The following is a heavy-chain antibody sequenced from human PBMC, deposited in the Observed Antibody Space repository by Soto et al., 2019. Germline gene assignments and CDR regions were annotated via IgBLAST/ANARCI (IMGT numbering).Heavy chain of an antibody. D-gene: IGHD1-26*01. CDR3: ARVTLPTSGSYYEDYYYGMDV. Sequence: GGSLRLSCAASGFTFSSYSMNWVRQAPGKGLEWVSYISSSSSTIYYADSVKGRFTISRDNAKNSLYLQMNSLRDEDTAVYYCARVTLPTSGSYYEDYYYGMDVWGQGTTVTVSS. J-gene: IGHJ6*02. V-gene: IGHV3-48*02. CDR2: ISSSSSTI. CDR1: GFTFSSYS.